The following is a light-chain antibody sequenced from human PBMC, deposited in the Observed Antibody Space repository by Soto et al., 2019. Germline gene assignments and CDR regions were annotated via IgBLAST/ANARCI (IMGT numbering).Light chain of an antibody. J-gene: IGKJ1*01. CDR3: HQHGGTPET. Sequence: EIVLTQSPGTLSLSPEDRATLACRASQSVSNNYVAWYQQKPGQAPRLLRFRASNKATGVPDRFSGSGAGTEFILTISALEPEDSGIYHCHQHGGTPETFGQGTKVDIK. V-gene: IGKV3-20*01. CDR1: QSVSNNY. CDR2: RAS.